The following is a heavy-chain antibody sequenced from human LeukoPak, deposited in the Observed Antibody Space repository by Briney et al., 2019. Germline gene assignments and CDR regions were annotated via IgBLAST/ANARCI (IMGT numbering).Heavy chain of an antibody. V-gene: IGHV3-23*01. D-gene: IGHD4-23*01. CDR3: AKSGDYGGNIGAFDI. CDR1: GFTLSSYA. Sequence: GGSLRLSCAASGFTLSSYAMSWVRQAPGKGLEWVSAISGSGGSTYYADPVKGRFTISRDNSKNTLYLQMNSLRAEDTAVYYCAKSGDYGGNIGAFDIWGQGTMVTVSS. CDR2: ISGSGGST. J-gene: IGHJ3*02.